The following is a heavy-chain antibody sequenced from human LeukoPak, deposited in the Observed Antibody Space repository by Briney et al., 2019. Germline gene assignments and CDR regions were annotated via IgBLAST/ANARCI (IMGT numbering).Heavy chain of an antibody. CDR1: GGSVSSSPYY. CDR2: IYYSGST. Sequence: SETLSLTCTVSGGSVSSSPYYWGWIRQPPGKGLEWIGSIYYSGSTYYNPSLKSRVTISVDTSKNQFSLKLNSVTAADTAVYYCATFNGVTVTADYWGQGTLVTVSS. D-gene: IGHD4-11*01. J-gene: IGHJ4*02. CDR3: ATFNGVTVTADY. V-gene: IGHV4-39*01.